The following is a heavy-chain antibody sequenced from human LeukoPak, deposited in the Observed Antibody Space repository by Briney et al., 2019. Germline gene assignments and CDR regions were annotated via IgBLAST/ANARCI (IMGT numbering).Heavy chain of an antibody. Sequence: KPGGSLRLSCAASGFTFSSYSMNWVRQAPGKGLEWVSSISSSSSYIYYADSVKGRFTISRDNAKNSLYLQMNSLRAEDTAVYYCASGYSSSWYSVYWGQGTLVTVPS. J-gene: IGHJ4*02. CDR2: ISSSSSYI. CDR1: GFTFSSYS. CDR3: ASGYSSSWYSVY. V-gene: IGHV3-21*01. D-gene: IGHD6-13*01.